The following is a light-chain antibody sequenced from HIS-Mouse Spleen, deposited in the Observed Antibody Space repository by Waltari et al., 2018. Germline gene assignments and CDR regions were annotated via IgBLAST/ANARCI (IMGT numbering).Light chain of an antibody. CDR2: DVS. CDR1: SSHVGGYNY. CDR3: SSYTSSSFNVV. J-gene: IGLJ2*01. Sequence: QSALTQPASVSGSPGQSITISCTGTSSHVGGYNYVSWYQQHPGKAPNLMIYDVSNRPSGVSNRFSGSKSGNTASLTISGLQAEDEADYYCSSYTSSSFNVVFGGGTKLTVL. V-gene: IGLV2-14*03.